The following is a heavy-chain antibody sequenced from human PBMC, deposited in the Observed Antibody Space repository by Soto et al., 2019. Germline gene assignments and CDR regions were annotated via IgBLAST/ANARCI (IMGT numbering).Heavy chain of an antibody. Sequence: GGSLRLSCAASGFTFSSYAMSWVRQAPGKGLEWVSAIGGGGGGSTSYADSVKGRFTISRDNSKNTLYLQMNGLRAEDTAVYYCAKDYYGMDVWGQGTTVTVSS. J-gene: IGHJ6*02. CDR2: IGGGGGGST. CDR3: AKDYYGMDV. V-gene: IGHV3-23*01. CDR1: GFTFSSYA.